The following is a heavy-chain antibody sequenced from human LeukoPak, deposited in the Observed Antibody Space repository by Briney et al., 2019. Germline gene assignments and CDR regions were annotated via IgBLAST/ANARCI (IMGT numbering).Heavy chain of an antibody. D-gene: IGHD6-13*01. J-gene: IGHJ5*02. CDR1: GDSISTNEW. V-gene: IGHV3-7*03. CDR3: ARDHSSSWPNSPSGWFDP. Sequence: PSETLSLTCSVSGDSISTNEWWSWVRQAPGKGLEWVANIKQDGSEKYYVDSVKGRFTISRDNAKNSLYLQMNSLRAEDTAVYYCARDHSSSWPNSPSGWFDPWGQGTLVTVSS. CDR2: IKQDGSEK.